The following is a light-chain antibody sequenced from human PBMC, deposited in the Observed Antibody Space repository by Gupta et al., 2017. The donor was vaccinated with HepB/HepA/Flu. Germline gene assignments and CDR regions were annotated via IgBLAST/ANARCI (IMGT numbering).Light chain of an antibody. CDR1: SSDVDSYNF. V-gene: IGLV2-11*01. CDR3: CSYAGSYTWV. CDR2: DVS. Sequence: QSALTQPRSVSESPGQSVTISCTGISSDVDSYNFVSWYQQHPGKAPQLMIYDVSQRPSGVPERFSGSKSGNTASLTISGLQAEDEADYYCCSYAGSYTWVFGGGTKLTVL. J-gene: IGLJ3*02.